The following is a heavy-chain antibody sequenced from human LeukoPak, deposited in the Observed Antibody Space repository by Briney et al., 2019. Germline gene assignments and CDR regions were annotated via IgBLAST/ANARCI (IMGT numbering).Heavy chain of an antibody. CDR2: IYASGAT. V-gene: IGHV4-4*07. D-gene: IGHD2/OR15-2a*01. J-gene: IGHJ5*02. CDR3: GRRMLEARQSSATNGCDT. CDR1: GGSLSSYS. Sequence: SETLSLTCSVSGGSLSSYSWSWIRQPPGKGLEWIGRIYASGATIYNPSLQSRISISVDTSNNHFSLHLTSVTAADTAVYYCGRRMLEARQSSATNGCDTWGQGTRVTVSS.